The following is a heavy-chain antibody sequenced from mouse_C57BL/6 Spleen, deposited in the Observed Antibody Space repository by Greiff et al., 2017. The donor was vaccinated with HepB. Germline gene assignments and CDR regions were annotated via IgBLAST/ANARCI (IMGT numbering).Heavy chain of an antibody. CDR2: IYPRSGNT. CDR1: GYTFTSYG. CDR3: ASITTVVATNCWYFDV. Sequence: VQLQQSGAELARPGASVKLSCKASGYTFTSYGISWVKQRTGQGLEWIGEIYPRSGNTYYNGKFKGKATLTADKSSSTAYMELRSLTSEDSAVYFCASITTVVATNCWYFDVWGTGTTVTVSS. V-gene: IGHV1-81*01. J-gene: IGHJ1*03. D-gene: IGHD1-1*01.